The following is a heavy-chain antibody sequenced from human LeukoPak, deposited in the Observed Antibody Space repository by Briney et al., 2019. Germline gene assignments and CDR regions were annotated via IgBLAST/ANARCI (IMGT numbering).Heavy chain of an antibody. CDR1: GGSISNYY. Sequence: SETLSLTCSVSGGSISNYYWSWIRQPAGKGLEWIGRIYTSGNTYYNPSLKNRITMSVDTSKSQFSLKLSSATAADTAVYYCARPRAPVTRISSFDMWGQGTMVTVSS. V-gene: IGHV4-4*07. CDR2: IYTSGNT. CDR3: ARPRAPVTRISSFDM. J-gene: IGHJ3*02. D-gene: IGHD2/OR15-2a*01.